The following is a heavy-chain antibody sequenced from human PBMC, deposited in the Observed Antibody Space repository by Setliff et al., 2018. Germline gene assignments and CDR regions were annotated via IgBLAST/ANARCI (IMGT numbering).Heavy chain of an antibody. CDR3: ARDRVPPLFGVGSYYYMDV. D-gene: IGHD3-3*01. CDR2: ISAYNGNT. CDR1: GYTFTSYG. J-gene: IGHJ6*03. Sequence: ASVKVSCKASGYTFTSYGISWVRQAPGQGLEWMGWISAYNGNTKYSQKFQGRVTITRDTSASTAYMELSSLRSEDTAVYYCARDRVPPLFGVGSYYYMDVWGKGTTVTVSS. V-gene: IGHV1-18*01.